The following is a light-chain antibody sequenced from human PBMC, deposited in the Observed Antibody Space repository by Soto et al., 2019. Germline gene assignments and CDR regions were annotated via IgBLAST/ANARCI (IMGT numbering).Light chain of an antibody. J-gene: IGLJ1*01. CDR3: SSYTVSRTYV. Sequence: ALTHPASVSGSPGQSITISCTGTSSDVGAFNFVSWHQQHPGKAPKLMIYNVHDRPSGVSYRFSGSKYGNTASLTISGLQGEDEADYYCSSYTVSRTYVFGAGTKVTVL. CDR1: SSDVGAFNF. V-gene: IGLV2-14*03. CDR2: NVH.